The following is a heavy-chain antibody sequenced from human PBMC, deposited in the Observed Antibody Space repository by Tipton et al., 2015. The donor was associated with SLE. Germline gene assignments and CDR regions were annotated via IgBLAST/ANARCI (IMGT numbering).Heavy chain of an antibody. CDR3: ARRLISFWGIIAN. CDR1: GGSISSGSYY. V-gene: IGHV4-39*01. Sequence: TLSLTCTVSGGSISSGSYYWAWIRQPPGKGLEWIGSVYYDGTTHYNSSLNSGVSIAVDTSMNQFSLKVTSVTVADTAIYYCARRLISFWGIIANWGQGTLVTVSS. J-gene: IGHJ4*02. D-gene: IGHD3-16*01. CDR2: VYYDGTT.